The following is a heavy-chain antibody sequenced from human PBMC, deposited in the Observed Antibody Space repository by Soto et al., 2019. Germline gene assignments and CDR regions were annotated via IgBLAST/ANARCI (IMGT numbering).Heavy chain of an antibody. V-gene: IGHV3-74*01. Sequence: PGGSLRLSCAASGFTFSSYWMHWVRQAPGKGLVWVSRINSDGSSTSYADSVKGRFTISRDNAKNTLYLQMNSLRAEDTAVYYCARDSGITIFGVVTDQKWFDPWGQGTLVTVSS. D-gene: IGHD3-3*01. CDR1: GFTFSSYW. CDR3: ARDSGITIFGVVTDQKWFDP. J-gene: IGHJ5*02. CDR2: INSDGSST.